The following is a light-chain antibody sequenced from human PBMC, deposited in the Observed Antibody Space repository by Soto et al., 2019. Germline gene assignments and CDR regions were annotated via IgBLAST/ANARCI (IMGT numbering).Light chain of an antibody. J-gene: IGKJ2*01. CDR3: QQYGSSSYT. CDR2: GAS. Sequence: EIVLTQSPGTLSLSPGERATLSCRASQSVSSSYLAWYQQKPGQAPRLLIYGASSRATGIPDRFSGSGSGTVFTLTISRLAPEDFAVYYCQQYGSSSYTCGQGTKLEIK. CDR1: QSVSSSY. V-gene: IGKV3-20*01.